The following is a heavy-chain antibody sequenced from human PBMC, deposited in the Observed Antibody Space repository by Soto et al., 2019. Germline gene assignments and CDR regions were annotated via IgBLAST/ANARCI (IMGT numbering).Heavy chain of an antibody. CDR2: MSYDGSKK. Sequence: QVQLVESGGGVVQPGRSLRLSCAASGFTFSTYCMHWVRQAPGKGLEWVALMSYDGSKKYYADSVKGRFTISRDNSKNTLYLQMNSLRAEDTAVYYCAKALISRFGDFLPYYFDYWGLGTLVTVSS. CDR3: AKALISRFGDFLPYYFDY. V-gene: IGHV3-30*18. CDR1: GFTFSTYC. J-gene: IGHJ4*02. D-gene: IGHD3-10*01.